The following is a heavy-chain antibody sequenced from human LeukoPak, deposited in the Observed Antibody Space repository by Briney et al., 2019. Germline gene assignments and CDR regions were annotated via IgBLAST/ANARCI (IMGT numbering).Heavy chain of an antibody. J-gene: IGHJ4*02. CDR2: ISYDGSNK. CDR3: AREGAHYDILTGYFFPLDY. CDR1: GLTFSSYA. V-gene: IGHV3-30-3*01. D-gene: IGHD3-9*01. Sequence: GGSLRLSWEASGLTFSSYAMHWVGQAPGKGLEWGAVISYDGSNKYYADSVKGRFTISRDNSKNTLYLQMNSLRAEDTAVYYCAREGAHYDILTGYFFPLDYWGQGTLVTVSS.